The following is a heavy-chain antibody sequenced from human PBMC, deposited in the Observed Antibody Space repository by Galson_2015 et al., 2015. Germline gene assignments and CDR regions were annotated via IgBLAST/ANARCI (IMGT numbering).Heavy chain of an antibody. D-gene: IGHD1-20*01. CDR2: ISYDGSEK. CDR1: GFTFISYA. Sequence: SLRLSCAASGFTFISYAIHWVRQAPGKGLEWVAVISYDGSEKYYADSVKGRFTISRDNSKNTMYLQMNSLRPEDTAVYFCARARGPGNWNPSDYWGQGTLVTVSS. CDR3: ARARGPGNWNPSDY. J-gene: IGHJ4*02. V-gene: IGHV3-30*01.